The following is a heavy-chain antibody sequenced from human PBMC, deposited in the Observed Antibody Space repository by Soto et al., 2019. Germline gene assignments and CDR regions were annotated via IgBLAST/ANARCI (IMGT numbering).Heavy chain of an antibody. CDR3: ARGHMERIAASGTFHHYVMYF. V-gene: IGHV1-69*13. Sequence: SVKVSCKASGGTFSSYAISWVRQAPGQGLEWMGGIIPIFGTANYAQKFQGRVTITADESTSTAYMELSSLRSEDTAVYYCARGHMERIAASGTFHHYVMYFRAQRTTVPVS. CDR2: IIPIFGTA. J-gene: IGHJ6*02. D-gene: IGHD1-1*01. CDR1: GGTFSSYA.